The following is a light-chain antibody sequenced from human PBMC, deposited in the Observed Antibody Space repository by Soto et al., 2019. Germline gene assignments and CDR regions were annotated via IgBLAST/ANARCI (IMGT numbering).Light chain of an antibody. Sequence: DIQMTQSPSSLSASIGDRVTITCRASQDITYYLAWYQQKPGKAPHLLIYTASSLQSGVPSRFSGSGSGTDFTLTINSLRPEDVATYYCQQTNSFPRTFGQGTKVDIK. J-gene: IGKJ1*01. V-gene: IGKV1-12*01. CDR3: QQTNSFPRT. CDR1: QDITYY. CDR2: TAS.